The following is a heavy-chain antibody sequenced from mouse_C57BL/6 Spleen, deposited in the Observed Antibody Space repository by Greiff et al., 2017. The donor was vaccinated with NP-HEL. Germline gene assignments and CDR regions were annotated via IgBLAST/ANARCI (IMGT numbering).Heavy chain of an antibody. V-gene: IGHV5-17*01. Sequence: EVKLMESGGGLVKPGGSLKLSCAASGFTFSDYGMHWVRQAPEKGLEWVAYISSGSSTIYYADTVKGRFTISRDNAKNTLFLQMTSLRSEDTAMYYCARTLDGYYQYYFDYWGKGTTLTVSS. CDR1: GFTFSDYG. CDR2: ISSGSSTI. J-gene: IGHJ2*01. D-gene: IGHD2-3*01. CDR3: ARTLDGYYQYYFDY.